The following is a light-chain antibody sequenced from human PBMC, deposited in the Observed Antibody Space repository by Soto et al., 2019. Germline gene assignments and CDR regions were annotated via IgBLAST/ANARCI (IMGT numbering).Light chain of an antibody. V-gene: IGKV3-11*01. CDR1: QTFSSH. CDR2: DAS. J-gene: IGKJ4*01. CDR3: QQRSNWPLT. Sequence: EIVLTQSPATLSLSPGDRATLSCRASQTFSSHLAWYQQKPGQAPRLLIYDASKRATGIPARFSGRGSGTDFTLTISSLESEDFAVYYCQQRSNWPLTFGGGTKLEIK.